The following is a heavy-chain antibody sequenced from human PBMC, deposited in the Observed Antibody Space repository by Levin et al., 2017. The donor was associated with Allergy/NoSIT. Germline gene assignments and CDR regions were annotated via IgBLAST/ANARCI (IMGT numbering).Heavy chain of an antibody. CDR2: ISSNGFDT. CDR1: GFTFSSYA. J-gene: IGHJ1*01. CDR3: TRDDDKDYYDSSGYLQH. D-gene: IGHD3-22*01. Sequence: GESLKISCAASGFTFSSYAMHWVRQAPGKGLEYVSAISSNGFDTYYANSVKGRFTISRDNSNNTLYLQMGSLRAEDMAVYYCTRDDDKDYYDSSGYLQHWGQGTLVTVSS. V-gene: IGHV3-64*01.